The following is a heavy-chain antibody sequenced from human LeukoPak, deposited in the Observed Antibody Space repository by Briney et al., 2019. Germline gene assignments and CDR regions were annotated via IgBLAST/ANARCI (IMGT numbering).Heavy chain of an antibody. D-gene: IGHD3-10*01. V-gene: IGHV3-15*01. CDR1: GFTFSNAW. J-gene: IGHJ4*02. CDR3: TTGPVRGSLHDY. CDR2: IKSKTDGGTT. Sequence: PGGSLRLSCAASGFTFSNAWMSWVRQAPGKGLEWVGRIKSKTDGGTTDYAAPVKGRFTISRDDSKNTLYLQMNSLKTEDTAVYYCTTGPVRGSLHDYWGQGTLVTVSS.